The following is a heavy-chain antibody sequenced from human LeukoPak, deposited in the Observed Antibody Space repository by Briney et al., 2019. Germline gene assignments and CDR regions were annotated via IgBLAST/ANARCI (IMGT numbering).Heavy chain of an antibody. D-gene: IGHD5-12*01. J-gene: IGHJ4*02. Sequence: GGSLRLSCAASGFTFSSYAMSWVRQAPGKGLEWVAVISYDGSNKYYADSVKGRFTISRDNSKNTLYLQMNSLRAEDTAVYYCAKDPVDEDYWGQGTLVTVSS. V-gene: IGHV3-30*18. CDR1: GFTFSSYA. CDR3: AKDPVDEDY. CDR2: ISYDGSNK.